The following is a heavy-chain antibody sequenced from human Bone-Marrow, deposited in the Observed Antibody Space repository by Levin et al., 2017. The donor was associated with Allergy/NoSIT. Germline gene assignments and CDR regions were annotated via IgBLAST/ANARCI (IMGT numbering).Heavy chain of an antibody. J-gene: IGHJ4*02. CDR1: GFTFSTYG. CDR2: VWFDGSNK. CDR3: VRDVWDTSGWYYFDY. D-gene: IGHD6-19*01. V-gene: IGHV3-33*01. Sequence: SCAASGFTFSTYGMHWVRQAPGKGLEWVAVVWFDGSNKYYADPVKGRFTISRDNSKNMLYLQMNSLRAEDTAVYYCVRDVWDTSGWYYFDYWGQGTLVTVSS.